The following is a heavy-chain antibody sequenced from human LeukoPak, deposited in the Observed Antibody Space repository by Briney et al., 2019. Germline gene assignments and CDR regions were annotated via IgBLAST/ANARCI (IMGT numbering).Heavy chain of an antibody. CDR2: ISGSGYST. CDR3: AKRGEATISSFVDY. J-gene: IGHJ4*02. D-gene: IGHD5-12*01. CDR1: GFTFSSYA. Sequence: GGSLRLSCAAPGFTFSSYAVSWVRQAPGKGLEWVSAISGSGYSTYYADSVKGGFTISRDNSKNTLYLQMNSLRADDTAVYYCAKRGEATISSFVDYWGQGTLVTVSS. V-gene: IGHV3-23*01.